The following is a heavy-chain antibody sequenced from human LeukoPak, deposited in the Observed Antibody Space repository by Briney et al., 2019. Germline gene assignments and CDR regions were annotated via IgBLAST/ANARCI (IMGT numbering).Heavy chain of an antibody. J-gene: IGHJ2*01. V-gene: IGHV3-30*02. CDR2: IRYDGTNK. CDR3: AKEYSSGWSYWYFDL. CDR1: GFTFSSFG. D-gene: IGHD6-19*01. Sequence: GGSLRLSCAASGFTFSSFGIHWVRQAPGKGLEWVAFIRYDGTNKYYADSVKGRFTISRDNSKNTLYLQMNSLRAEDTAVYYCAKEYSSGWSYWYFDLWGRGTLVTVSS.